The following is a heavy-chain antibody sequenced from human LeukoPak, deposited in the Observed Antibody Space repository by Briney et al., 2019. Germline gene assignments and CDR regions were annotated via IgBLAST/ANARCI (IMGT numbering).Heavy chain of an antibody. D-gene: IGHD3-22*01. Sequence: PSQTLSLTCTVSGGSISSGDYYWSWIRQPPGKGQDRIGYIYYSGSNYYNPSLKSRVTISVDTSKNQFSLKLSSVTAADTAVYYCARVYDSSGYYYNYYFDYWGQGTLVTVSS. CDR1: GGSISSGDYY. V-gene: IGHV4-30-4*08. CDR2: IYYSGSN. J-gene: IGHJ4*02. CDR3: ARVYDSSGYYYNYYFDY.